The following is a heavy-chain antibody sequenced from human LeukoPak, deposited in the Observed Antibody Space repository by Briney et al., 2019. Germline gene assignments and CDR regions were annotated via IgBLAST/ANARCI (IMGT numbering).Heavy chain of an antibody. D-gene: IGHD4-23*01. CDR2: IYYSGNT. V-gene: IGHV4-39*07. Sequence: PSETLSLTCTVSGGSISSSSYYWGWIRQPPGKGLEWIGSIYYSGNTNYNPSLKSRVTMSVDTSKNQFSLKLSSVTAADTAVYYCARDWPRLRWSLDYWGQGTLVTVSS. CDR1: GGSISSSSYY. CDR3: ARDWPRLRWSLDY. J-gene: IGHJ4*02.